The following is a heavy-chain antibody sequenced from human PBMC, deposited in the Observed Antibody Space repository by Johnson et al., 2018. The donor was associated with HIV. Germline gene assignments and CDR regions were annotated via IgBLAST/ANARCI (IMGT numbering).Heavy chain of an antibody. CDR3: AGRGDAFDI. D-gene: IGHD2-15*01. Sequence: QVQLVESGGGVVQTGGSRRLSCAASGFTFSTYGMHWVRQAPGKGLEWVAFIRDDGSNKHYIESVKGRFTISRDNSKNTLYLQMNSLRGEDTAVYYCAGRGDAFDIWGQGTMLTVSS. V-gene: IGHV3-30*02. CDR1: GFTFSTYG. CDR2: IRDDGSNK. J-gene: IGHJ3*02.